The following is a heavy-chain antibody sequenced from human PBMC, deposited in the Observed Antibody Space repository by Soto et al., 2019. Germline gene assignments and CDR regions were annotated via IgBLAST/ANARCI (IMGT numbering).Heavy chain of an antibody. CDR1: GGSISSYY. J-gene: IGHJ4*02. CDR2: IYYSGST. D-gene: IGHD3-16*02. CDR3: ARVSREEDYGYVWGSYRLDY. V-gene: IGHV4-59*01. Sequence: SETLSLTCTVSGGSISSYYWSWIRQPPGKGLEWIGYIYYSGSTNYNPSLKSRVTISVDTSKNQFSLKLSSVTAADTAVYYCARVSREEDYGYVWGSYRLDYWGQGTLVTVSS.